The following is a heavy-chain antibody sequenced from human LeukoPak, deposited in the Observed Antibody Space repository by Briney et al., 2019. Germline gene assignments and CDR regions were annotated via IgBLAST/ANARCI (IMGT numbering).Heavy chain of an antibody. Sequence: GGALRLSCEGSEFTLSSYAMSWVRQAPGKMMEWVSTISGSGADTYYADSMKGRFTVSRDNSKNTLYLHMNSLRAEDTAVYYCAKNSYSGTVSLWDFWGQGTMVTVSS. V-gene: IGHV3-23*01. CDR2: ISGSGADT. CDR3: AKNSYSGTVSLWDF. CDR1: EFTLSSYA. D-gene: IGHD1-26*01. J-gene: IGHJ3*01.